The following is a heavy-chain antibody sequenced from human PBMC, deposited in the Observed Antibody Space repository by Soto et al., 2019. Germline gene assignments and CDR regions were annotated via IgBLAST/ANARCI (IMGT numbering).Heavy chain of an antibody. V-gene: IGHV3-23*01. CDR1: GFTFSSYA. J-gene: IGHJ6*03. D-gene: IGHD2-2*01. CDR3: AKGGGCSSTSCYGVLYYYYYMDV. Sequence: HPGGSLRLSCAASGFTFSSYAMSWVRQAPGKGLEWVSAISGSGGSTYYADSVKGRFTISRDNSKNTLYLQMNSLRAEDTAVYYCAKGGGCSSTSCYGVLYYYYYMDVWGKGTTVTVSS. CDR2: ISGSGGST.